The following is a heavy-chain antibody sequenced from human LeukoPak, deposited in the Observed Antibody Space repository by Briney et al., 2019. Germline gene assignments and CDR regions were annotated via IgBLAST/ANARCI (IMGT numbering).Heavy chain of an antibody. CDR3: ARLSIHLGQPTF. J-gene: IGHJ4*02. Sequence: KPSETLSLTCAVSGYSISSGYYWGWIRQPPGKGLEWIGSIYHSGSTYYNPPLKSRVTISVDTSKNQFSLKLSSVTAADTAVYYCARLSIHLGQPTFWGQGTLVTVSS. CDR2: IYHSGST. CDR1: GYSISSGYY. V-gene: IGHV4-38-2*01. D-gene: IGHD2/OR15-2a*01.